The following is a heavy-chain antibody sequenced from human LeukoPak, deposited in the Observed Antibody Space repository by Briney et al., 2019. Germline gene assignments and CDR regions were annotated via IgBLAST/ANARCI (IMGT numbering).Heavy chain of an antibody. CDR2: ISYDGSNK. J-gene: IGHJ4*02. D-gene: IGHD3-10*01. Sequence: GGSLRLSCAASGFTFSSYGMHWVRQAPGKGLEWVAVISYDGSNKYYADSVKGRFTISRDNSKNSLYLQMNSLRAEDTAVYYCAKSAYMVRGVIDYWGQGTLVTVSS. CDR3: AKSAYMVRGVIDY. CDR1: GFTFSSYG. V-gene: IGHV3-30*18.